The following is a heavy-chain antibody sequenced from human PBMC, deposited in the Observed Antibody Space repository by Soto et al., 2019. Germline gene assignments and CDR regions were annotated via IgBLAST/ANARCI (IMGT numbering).Heavy chain of an antibody. V-gene: IGHV4-61*01. CDR1: GGSVKIGTYY. CDR2: IYYSGST. Sequence: PSETLSLTCTVPGGSVKIGTYYWSWIRQPPGKGLEWIGYIYYSGSTYYNPSLKGRVTMSIDTSKNQFSLKLTSVTAADTAVYYCARVPDYWGQGILVTVSS. CDR3: ARVPDY. D-gene: IGHD2-2*01. J-gene: IGHJ4*02.